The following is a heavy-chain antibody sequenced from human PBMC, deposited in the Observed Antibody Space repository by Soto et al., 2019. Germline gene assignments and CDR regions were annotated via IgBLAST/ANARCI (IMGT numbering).Heavy chain of an antibody. Sequence: GGSLRLSCAASGFTFSAYDMHWVRQAPGKGLEWVSVISYDGSNKYYADSVKGRFTISRDNSKNTLYLQMSSLRAEDTAVYYCANIQDIILVPAALGLYDMDVWGQGTKVTVSS. CDR1: GFTFSAYD. CDR2: ISYDGSNK. D-gene: IGHD2-2*01. CDR3: ANIQDIILVPAALGLYDMDV. J-gene: IGHJ6*02. V-gene: IGHV3-30*18.